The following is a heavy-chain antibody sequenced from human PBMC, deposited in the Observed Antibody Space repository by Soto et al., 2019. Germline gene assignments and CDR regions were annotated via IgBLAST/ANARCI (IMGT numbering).Heavy chain of an antibody. V-gene: IGHV1-69*06. CDR2: IIPLFDTP. CDR3: ARWVVKLAVGSYYYYGMDL. CDR1: AGTFTSYA. J-gene: IGHJ6*02. Sequence: QVQLVQSGAEVRKPGSSVKVSCRTSAGTFTSYAFSWVRQAPGQGLEWMGNIIPLFDTPIYAQKFRDRVAISADKSTSTVYMELSSLRSDDTAAYFCARWVVKLAVGSYYYYGMDLWGQGTTVIVSS. D-gene: IGHD2-15*01.